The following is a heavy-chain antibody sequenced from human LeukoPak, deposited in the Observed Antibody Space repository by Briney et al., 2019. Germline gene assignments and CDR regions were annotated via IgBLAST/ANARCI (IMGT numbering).Heavy chain of an antibody. D-gene: IGHD6-13*01. Sequence: PSETLSLTCTVSGGSISSYYWSWIRQPPGKGLEWIGYIYYSGSTNYNPSLKSRVTISVDTSKNQFSLKLSSVTAVDTAVYYCARGRAAAGHTFDYWGQGTLVTVSS. CDR1: GGSISSYY. CDR3: ARGRAAAGHTFDY. V-gene: IGHV4-59*01. J-gene: IGHJ4*02. CDR2: IYYSGST.